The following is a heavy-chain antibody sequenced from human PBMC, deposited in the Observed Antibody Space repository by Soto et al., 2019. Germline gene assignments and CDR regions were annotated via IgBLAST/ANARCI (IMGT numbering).Heavy chain of an antibody. CDR3: AKDVSVAAADYYFDY. CDR2: ISDGGSNK. Sequence: SGGSLRLSCGASGFTFSTYGMHWVRQAPGKGLEWVAVISDGGSNKYYADSVKGRFIISRDNSKNTLYLQMNSLGAEDTAVYYCAKDVSVAAADYYFDYWGQGTLVTVSS. V-gene: IGHV3-30*18. CDR1: GFTFSTYG. D-gene: IGHD6-13*01. J-gene: IGHJ4*02.